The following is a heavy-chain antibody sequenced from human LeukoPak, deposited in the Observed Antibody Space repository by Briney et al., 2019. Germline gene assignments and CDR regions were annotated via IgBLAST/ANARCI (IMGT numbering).Heavy chain of an antibody. CDR3: ARDTSRAAGPR. CDR1: GYTFTGYY. CDR2: INCNSGGT. Sequence: GASVKVSCKASGYTFTGYYIYWARQAPGQGLEWMGRINCNSGGTDYGQKFQGRVTMTRDTSATTAYMELSRLTSDDTAVYYCARDTSRAAGPRWGQGTLVTVSS. D-gene: IGHD6-13*01. J-gene: IGHJ4*02. V-gene: IGHV1-2*06.